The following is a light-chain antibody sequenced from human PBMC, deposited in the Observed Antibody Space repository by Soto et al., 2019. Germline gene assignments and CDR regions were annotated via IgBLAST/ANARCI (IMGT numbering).Light chain of an antibody. J-gene: IGKJ1*01. CDR2: DVS. CDR1: LPVRDNF. V-gene: IGKV3-20*01. CDR3: HQYHSSPT. Sequence: ENVLTQSPGTLSLSPGQMATLTCRASLPVRDNFLAWYQQKPGQTPRVLIYDVSTRATAVPDRFSGSGSATDFTLTISRLEPGDSAVYFCHQYHSSPTFGQGTKVEIK.